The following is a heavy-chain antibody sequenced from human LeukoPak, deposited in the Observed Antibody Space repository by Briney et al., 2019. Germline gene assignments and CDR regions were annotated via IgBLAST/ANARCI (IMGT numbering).Heavy chain of an antibody. CDR2: ISAYNGNT. V-gene: IGHV1-18*01. D-gene: IGHD3-3*01. CDR1: GYTFTSYG. J-gene: IGHJ4*02. Sequence: ASVKVSCKASGYTFTSYGISWVRQAPGQGLEWMGWISAYNGNTNYAPKLQGRVTMTTDTSTSTAYMELRSLRSDDTAVYYCARVSGIFGVVMIDYWGQGTLVTVSS. CDR3: ARVSGIFGVVMIDY.